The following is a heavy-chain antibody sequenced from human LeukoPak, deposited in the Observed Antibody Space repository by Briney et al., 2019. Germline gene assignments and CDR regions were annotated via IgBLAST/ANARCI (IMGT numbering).Heavy chain of an antibody. V-gene: IGHV3-23*01. CDR2: ISGSGGST. J-gene: IGHJ6*02. CDR1: GFTASSNY. D-gene: IGHD3-10*01. Sequence: PGGSLRLSCAASGFTASSNYMSWVRQAPGKGLEWVSAISGSGGSTYYADSVKGRFTISRDNSKNTLYLQMNSLRAEDTAVYYCARENYYGSGSPYPRPMDVWGQGTTVTVSS. CDR3: ARENYYGSGSPYPRPMDV.